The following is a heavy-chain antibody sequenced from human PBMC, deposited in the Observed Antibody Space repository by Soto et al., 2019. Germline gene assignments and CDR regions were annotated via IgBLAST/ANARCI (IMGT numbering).Heavy chain of an antibody. V-gene: IGHV1-69*13. CDR1: GRTFSTYA. CDR2: IIPIFGTA. CDR3: ARGPSPAITMIVVVYFDY. J-gene: IGHJ4*02. D-gene: IGHD3-22*01. Sequence: SVMDSWKPSGRTFSTYAISWVRQSPGQELEWMGGIIPIFGTANYAQKFQGRVTITADESTSTAYMELSSLRSEDTAVYYCARGPSPAITMIVVVYFDYWGQGTLVTVS.